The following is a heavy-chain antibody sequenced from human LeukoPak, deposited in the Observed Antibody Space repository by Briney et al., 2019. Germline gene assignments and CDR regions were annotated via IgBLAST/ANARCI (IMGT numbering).Heavy chain of an antibody. CDR2: ISYSGST. V-gene: IGHV4-59*08. D-gene: IGHD1-20*01. CDR1: GGSISTYY. Sequence: SETLSLTCTVSGGSISTYYWSWIRQPPGKGLEWLGYISYSGSTNYNPSLKSRVTISVDTSKNQFSLKVTSVTAADTAVYYCARRLTGTTGWFDPWGQGTPVTVSS. CDR3: ARRLTGTTGWFDP. J-gene: IGHJ5*02.